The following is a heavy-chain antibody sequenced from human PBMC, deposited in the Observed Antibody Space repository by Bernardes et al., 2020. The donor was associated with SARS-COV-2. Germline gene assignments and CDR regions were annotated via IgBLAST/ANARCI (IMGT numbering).Heavy chain of an antibody. Sequence: GGSLRLSCAASGFTFNNYAMAWVRQSPGKGLEYVSSISGAGGIIYYADSVKGRFTISRENSKNTLYLQMNSLRAEDTAVYSCAKDHVRNYGMDVWGHGTTVIVSS. CDR1: GFTFNNYA. CDR2: ISGAGGII. J-gene: IGHJ6*02. V-gene: IGHV3-23*01. CDR3: AKDHVRNYGMDV.